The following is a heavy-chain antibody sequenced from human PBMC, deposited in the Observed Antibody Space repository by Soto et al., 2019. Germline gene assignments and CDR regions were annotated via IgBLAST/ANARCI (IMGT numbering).Heavy chain of an antibody. J-gene: IGHJ4*01. Sequence: SETLSLTCSVSGDSINSGFWSWIRQSPGKEMEWIGYVYYSGSVYYNPSFESRVTISLDTSNNRFSLKVRSVTAADTAVYYCARAPNHFYFDYWGHGTLVTVS. CDR3: ARAPNHFYFDY. D-gene: IGHD3-3*02. V-gene: IGHV4-59*01. CDR1: GDSINSGF. CDR2: VYYSGSV.